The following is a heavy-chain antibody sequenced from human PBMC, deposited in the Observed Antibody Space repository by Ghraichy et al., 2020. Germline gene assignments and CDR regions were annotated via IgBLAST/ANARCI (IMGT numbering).Heavy chain of an antibody. CDR3: ARDLGGGWYFDY. CDR1: GFSFRTNP. D-gene: IGHD6-19*01. V-gene: IGHV3-7*01. Sequence: GGSLRLSCAASGFSFRTNPMSWVRQAPGKGLEWVANIKKDGSEKYYVDSVKGRFTISRDNAKNSLYLEMNSLRAEDTAVYYCARDLGGGWYFDYWGQGALVTVSS. CDR2: IKKDGSEK. J-gene: IGHJ4*02.